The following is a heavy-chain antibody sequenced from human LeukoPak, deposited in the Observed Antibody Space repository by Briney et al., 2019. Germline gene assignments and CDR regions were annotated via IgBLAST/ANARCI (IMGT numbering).Heavy chain of an antibody. D-gene: IGHD3-10*01. CDR3: ARTGEYSGSGPSWAFDI. CDR1: GYTFTSYY. Sequence: ASVKVSCKASGYTFTSYYMHWVRQAPGQGLEWMGIINPSGGSTSYAQKFQGRVTMTRDTSTSTVYMELSSLRSEDTAVYYCARTGEYSGSGPSWAFDIWGQGTMVTVSS. J-gene: IGHJ3*02. V-gene: IGHV1-46*01. CDR2: INPSGGST.